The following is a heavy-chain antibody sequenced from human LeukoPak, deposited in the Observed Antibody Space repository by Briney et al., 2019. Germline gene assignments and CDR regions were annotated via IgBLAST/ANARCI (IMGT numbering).Heavy chain of an antibody. D-gene: IGHD3-10*02. V-gene: IGHV3-66*01. CDR1: GFTVSSNY. CDR2: IYSGGST. Sequence: GGSLRLSCAASGFTVSSNYMSWVRQAPGKGLEWVSVIYSGGSTYYADSVKGRFTISRDNSKNTLYLQMNSLRVEDTAVYYCARGGLFAYYFDYWGQGTLVTVSS. CDR3: ARGGLFAYYFDY. J-gene: IGHJ4*02.